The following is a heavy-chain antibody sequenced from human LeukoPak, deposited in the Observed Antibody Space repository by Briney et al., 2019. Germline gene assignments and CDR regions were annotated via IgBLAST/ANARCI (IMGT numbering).Heavy chain of an antibody. Sequence: GGSLRLSCAASGFTFSSYGMHWVRQAPGKGLEWVAFIRYDGSNKYYADSVKGRFTISRDNAKNSLYLQMNSLRAEDTAVYYCATSGYSSSWYFGWGQGTLVTVSS. CDR1: GFTFSSYG. V-gene: IGHV3-30*02. D-gene: IGHD6-13*01. CDR2: IRYDGSNK. J-gene: IGHJ4*02. CDR3: ATSGYSSSWYFG.